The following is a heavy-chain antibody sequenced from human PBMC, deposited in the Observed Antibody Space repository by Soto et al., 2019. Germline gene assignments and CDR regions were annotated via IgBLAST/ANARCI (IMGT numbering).Heavy chain of an antibody. CDR2: IYYSGST. V-gene: IGHV4-31*03. J-gene: IGHJ6*03. Sequence: QVQLQESGPGLVKPSQTLSLTCTVSGGSISSGGYYWSWIRQHPGKGLEWIGYIYYSGSTYYNPSLKSRVTISVDTSKNQFSLKLSSVTAADTAVYYCARGGYGSGSYYNQRRTYYYYMDVWGKGTTVTVSS. CDR1: GGSISSGGYY. CDR3: ARGGYGSGSYYNQRRTYYYYMDV. D-gene: IGHD3-10*01.